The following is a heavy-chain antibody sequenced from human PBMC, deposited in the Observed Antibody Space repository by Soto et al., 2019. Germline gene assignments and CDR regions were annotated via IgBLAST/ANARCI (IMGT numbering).Heavy chain of an antibody. Sequence: PSETLSLTCTVSGGSISSGDYYWSWIRQPPGKGLEWIGYIYYSGSTNYNPSLKSRVTISVDTSKNQFSLKLSSVTAADTAVYYCARDTPYYYGMDVWGQGTTVTVSS. CDR3: ARDTPYYYGMDV. CDR1: GGSISSGDYY. CDR2: IYYSGST. J-gene: IGHJ6*02. V-gene: IGHV4-61*08.